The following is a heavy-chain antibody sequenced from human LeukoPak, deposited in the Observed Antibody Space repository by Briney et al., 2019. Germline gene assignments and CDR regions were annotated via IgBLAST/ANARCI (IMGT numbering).Heavy chain of an antibody. D-gene: IGHD1-26*01. J-gene: IGHJ4*02. Sequence: QPGGSLRLSCVASGFTFSRYGISWVRQAPGKGLEWVSSISSSGDSTYYADSVKGRFTISRDNSKNTLYLQVNSLRAEDTAVYSCARNSGSYFFYFDYWGQGTLVIVSS. CDR3: ARNSGSYFFYFDY. CDR2: ISSSGDST. CDR1: GFTFSRYG. V-gene: IGHV3-23*01.